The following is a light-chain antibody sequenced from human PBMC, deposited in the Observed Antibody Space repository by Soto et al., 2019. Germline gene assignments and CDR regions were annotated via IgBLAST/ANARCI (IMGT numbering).Light chain of an antibody. CDR3: QQYGSSPRT. J-gene: IGKJ1*01. Sequence: IVLTQSPGTLSLSPGERATLSCRASQSVSSSYLAWYQQKPGQAPRLLIDGASSRATGIPDRFSGSGSGTDFTLTISRLEPEDFEVYYCQQYGSSPRTFGQGTKVDIK. CDR2: GAS. CDR1: QSVSSSY. V-gene: IGKV3-20*01.